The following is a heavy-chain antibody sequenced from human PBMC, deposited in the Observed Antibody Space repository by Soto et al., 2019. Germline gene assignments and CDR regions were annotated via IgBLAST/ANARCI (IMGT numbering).Heavy chain of an antibody. V-gene: IGHV3-23*01. CDR3: AKKVNSGSGSQYFDY. Sequence: LRLSCVASGFTFSGYSMSWVRQAPGKGLEWVSGFRAGGDGGTTYYADSVKGRFTISRDNSKNTLFLQMNSLRAEDTAIYYCAKKVNSGSGSQYFDYFGQGTLVTVSS. J-gene: IGHJ4*02. D-gene: IGHD3-10*01. CDR1: GFTFSGYS. CDR2: FRAGGDGGTT.